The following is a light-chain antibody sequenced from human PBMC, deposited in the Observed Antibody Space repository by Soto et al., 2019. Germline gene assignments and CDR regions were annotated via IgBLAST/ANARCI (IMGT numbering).Light chain of an antibody. J-gene: IGKJ4*01. CDR2: DAS. V-gene: IGKV1-33*01. Sequence: DIQMTQSPSSLSASVGDRVTITCQASQDIANYLNWYQQKPGKAPKLLIYDASNLEPGVPSRFSGRGSGTDFPFTISNLQPEDFATYYCQQYDNLPLLTFGGGTKVEIK. CDR3: QQYDNLPLLT. CDR1: QDIANY.